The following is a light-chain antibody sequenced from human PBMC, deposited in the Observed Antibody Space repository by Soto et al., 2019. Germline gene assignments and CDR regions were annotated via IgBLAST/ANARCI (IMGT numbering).Light chain of an antibody. V-gene: IGKV1-5*01. CDR2: HAS. CDR1: QSISNW. J-gene: IGKJ1*01. Sequence: DIQMTQSPSTLPASVGDRVTITCRASQSISNWLAWYQQKPGTAPKVLIYHASNLQSGVPSRFSGSGSGTEFTLTISNLQSEDFAVYYCQQYGSSPWTFGQGTKVAIK. CDR3: QQYGSSPWT.